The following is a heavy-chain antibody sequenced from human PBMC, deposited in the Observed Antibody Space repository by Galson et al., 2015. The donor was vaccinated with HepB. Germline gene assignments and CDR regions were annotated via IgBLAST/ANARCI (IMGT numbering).Heavy chain of an antibody. CDR1: GFTNYW. V-gene: IGHV3-74*01. CDR2: INSDGSST. J-gene: IGHJ3*02. CDR3: AREGSRTGEVTKAFDM. Sequence: SLRLSCAASGFTNYWMHWVRQAPGRGLVWVSRINSDGSSTSYADSVKGRFTISRDNAKNTLYLQMNSLRDEDTAVYYCAREGSRTGEVTKAFDMWVQGTMVTVSS. D-gene: IGHD7-27*01.